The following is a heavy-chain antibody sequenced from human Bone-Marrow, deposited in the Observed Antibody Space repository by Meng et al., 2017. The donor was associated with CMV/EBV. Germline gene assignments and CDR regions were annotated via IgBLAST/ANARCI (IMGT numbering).Heavy chain of an antibody. D-gene: IGHD2-2*02. V-gene: IGHV1-2*02. CDR1: ASTFRSTFTTYN. Sequence: ASVKVSCKASASTFRSTFTTYNIHWVRRAPGQGLEWMGWIHPNSGGTNYAQKFQGRVTMTRDTSISTAYMELSRLRSDDSAVYYCARDLSRGGYCSSISCYRGGWFFDYWGQGTLVTVSS. CDR2: IHPNSGGT. CDR3: ARDLSRGGYCSSISCYRGGWFFDY. J-gene: IGHJ4*02.